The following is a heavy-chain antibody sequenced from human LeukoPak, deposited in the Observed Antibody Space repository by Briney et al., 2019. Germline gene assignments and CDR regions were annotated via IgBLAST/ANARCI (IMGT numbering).Heavy chain of an antibody. CDR3: ARGGGGSGSYWSGRIYYHYYHMDV. CDR1: GGSISSYY. J-gene: IGHJ6*03. D-gene: IGHD3-10*01. CDR2: IYYSGST. V-gene: IGHV4-59*01. Sequence: PSETLSLTCTVSGGSISSYYWSWIRQPPGKGLEWIGYIYYSGSTNYNPSLKSRVTISVDTSKNQFSLKLSSVTAADTAVYYCARGGGGSGSYWSGRIYYHYYHMDVWGKGTTVTISS.